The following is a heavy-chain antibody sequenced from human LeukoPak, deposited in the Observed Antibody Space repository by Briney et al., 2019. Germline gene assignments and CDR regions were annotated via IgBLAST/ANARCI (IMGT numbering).Heavy chain of an antibody. V-gene: IGHV4-34*01. Sequence: PSETLSLTCAAYGGSFSGYYWSWIRQPPGKGLEWIGEINHSGSTNYNPYLKGRVTISVDTSKNQFSLKLSSVTAADTAVYYCARRGPYYYGSGSYFGFGYFDYWGQGTLVTVSS. CDR2: INHSGST. J-gene: IGHJ4*02. CDR3: ARRGPYYYGSGSYFGFGYFDY. CDR1: GGSFSGYY. D-gene: IGHD3-10*01.